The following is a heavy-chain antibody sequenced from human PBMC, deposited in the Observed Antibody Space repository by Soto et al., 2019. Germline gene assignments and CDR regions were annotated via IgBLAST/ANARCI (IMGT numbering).Heavy chain of an antibody. CDR1: AGSVSSDY. J-gene: IGHJ4*02. CDR2: IYYTGST. V-gene: IGHV4-59*02. D-gene: IGHD3-22*01. CDR3: ARGTGDSSGYYRPFDY. Sequence: QVQLQESGPGLVKPSETLSLTCTVSAGSVSSDYWSWIRQPPGKGLEWIGCIYYTGSTNYNPSLESRVTMSVDTSRNQFSLKITSLTAADTAVYYCARGTGDSSGYYRPFDYWGQGTLVTVSS.